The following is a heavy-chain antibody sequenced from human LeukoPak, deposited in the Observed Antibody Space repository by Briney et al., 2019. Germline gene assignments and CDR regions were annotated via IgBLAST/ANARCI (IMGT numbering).Heavy chain of an antibody. V-gene: IGHV1-2*06. CDR3: ARPNGVYCSGGSCYSRAAFDI. CDR1: GYTFTGYY. D-gene: IGHD2-15*01. CDR2: INPNSGGT. Sequence: ASVKVSCKASGYTFTGYYMHLVRQAPGQGLEWMGRINPNSGGTNYAQKFQGRVTMTRDTSISTAYMELSRLRSDDTAVYYCARPNGVYCSGGSCYSRAAFDIWGQGTMVTVSS. J-gene: IGHJ3*02.